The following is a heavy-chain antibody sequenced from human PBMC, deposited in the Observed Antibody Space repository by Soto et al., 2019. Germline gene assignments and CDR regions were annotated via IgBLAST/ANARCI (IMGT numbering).Heavy chain of an antibody. CDR2: ISSSSNTI. CDR1: EFTFRTYG. Sequence: EVQLVESGGGLVQPGGSLRLSCAASEFTFRTYGTNWVRQAPGKGLEWVLYISSSSNTIYYADSVKGRFTISRDNARNSLFLQMNSLRDEDTAVYYCARDTEIYGGAFDIWGQGTMVTVSS. V-gene: IGHV3-48*02. CDR3: ARDTEIYGGAFDI. J-gene: IGHJ3*02. D-gene: IGHD4-17*01.